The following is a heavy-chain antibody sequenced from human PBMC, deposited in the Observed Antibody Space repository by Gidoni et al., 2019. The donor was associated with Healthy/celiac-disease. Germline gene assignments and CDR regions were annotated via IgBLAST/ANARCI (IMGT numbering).Heavy chain of an antibody. V-gene: IGHV4-59*01. Sequence: QVQLQESGPGLVKPSETLSLTCTVSGCSISSYYWSWIRQPPGKGLEWIGYIYYSGSTNYNPSLKSRVTISIDTSKNQFSLKLSSVTAADTAVYYCASERSGSYYYFDYWGQGTLVTVSS. CDR2: IYYSGST. J-gene: IGHJ4*02. CDR3: ASERSGSYYYFDY. CDR1: GCSISSYY. D-gene: IGHD1-26*01.